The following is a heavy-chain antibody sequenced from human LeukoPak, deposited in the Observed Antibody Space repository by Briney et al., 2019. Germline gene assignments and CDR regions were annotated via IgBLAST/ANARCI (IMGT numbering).Heavy chain of an antibody. CDR2: IHYTGTI. CDR3: ARVPGRSPDF. CDR1: GASLSGHY. D-gene: IGHD3-10*01. J-gene: IGHJ4*02. Sequence: PSETLSLTCTVSGASLSGHYWGWFWQPPGKGLEWIGNIHYTGTINYNPSLKSRVIISLDTSKSQFFLKLRSVTAADTAVYSCARVPGRSPDFWSPGTLVTVSS. V-gene: IGHV4-59*08.